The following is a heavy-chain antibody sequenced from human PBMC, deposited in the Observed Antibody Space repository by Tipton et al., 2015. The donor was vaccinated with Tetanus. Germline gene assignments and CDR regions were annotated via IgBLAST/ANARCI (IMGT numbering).Heavy chain of an antibody. J-gene: IGHJ4*02. CDR2: IWYDGTTT. V-gene: IGHV3-33*01. D-gene: IGHD6-19*01. Sequence: RSLRLSCAASGFSFSTYNFHWVRQAPGKGLEWVAVIWYDGTTTHYADSVKGRFNISRDNAKRSLYLQMDSLRAEDTAVYYCARERGPSGWGFWGQGTLVSVSS. CDR1: GFSFSTYN. CDR3: ARERGPSGWGF.